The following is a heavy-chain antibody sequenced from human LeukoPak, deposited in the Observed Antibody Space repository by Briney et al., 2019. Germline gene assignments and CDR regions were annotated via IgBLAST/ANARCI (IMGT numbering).Heavy chain of an antibody. J-gene: IGHJ5*02. CDR1: GGSISSSSYY. CDR3: ARDIVVVPAAPSVGIDP. D-gene: IGHD2-2*01. Sequence: SETLSLTCTVSGGSISSSSYYWSWIRQPPGKGLEWIGYIYHSGSTYYNPSLKSRVAISVDRSKNQFSLKLSSVTAADTAVYYCARDIVVVPAAPSVGIDPWGQGTLVTVSS. V-gene: IGHV4-30-2*01. CDR2: IYHSGST.